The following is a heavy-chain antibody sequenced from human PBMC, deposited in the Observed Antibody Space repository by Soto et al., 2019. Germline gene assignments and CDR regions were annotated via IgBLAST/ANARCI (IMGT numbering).Heavy chain of an antibody. CDR1: GFTFSSYG. J-gene: IGHJ4*02. D-gene: IGHD4-17*01. V-gene: IGHV3-30*18. CDR2: ISYDGSNK. Sequence: QVQLVESGGGVVQPGRSLRLSCAASGFTFSSYGMHWVRQAPGKGLEWVAVISYDGSNKYYADSVKGRFTISRDNSKNTLCLQMNSLRAEDTAVYYCAKAQPDYATVTTAISYWGQGTLVTVSS. CDR3: AKAQPDYATVTTAISY.